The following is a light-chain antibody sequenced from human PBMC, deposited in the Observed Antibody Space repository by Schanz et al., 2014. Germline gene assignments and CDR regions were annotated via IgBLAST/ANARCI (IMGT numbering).Light chain of an antibody. CDR2: DAS. CDR3: SSYTSSSIV. CDR1: SSDVGGYNY. Sequence: QSALTQPASVSGSPGQSITISCTGTSSDVGGYNYVSWYQQHPAKAPKLMIYDASNRPSGVSNRFSGSKSGNTASLTISGLQAEDEADYYCSSYTSSSIVFGGGTKLTVL. J-gene: IGLJ3*02. V-gene: IGLV2-14*01.